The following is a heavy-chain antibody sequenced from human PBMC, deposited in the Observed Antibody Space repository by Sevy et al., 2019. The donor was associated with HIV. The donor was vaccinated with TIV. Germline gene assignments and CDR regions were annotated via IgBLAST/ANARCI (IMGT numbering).Heavy chain of an antibody. J-gene: IGHJ4*02. V-gene: IGHV1-2*06. CDR1: GYTFTGYY. CDR3: ARDPGHSSGWQRGY. CDR2: INPNSGGT. Sequence: ASVKVSCKASGYTFTGYYMHWVRQAPGQGLEWMGRINPNSGGTNYAQKFQGRVTMTRDTSISTTYMELSRLRSDDTAVYYCARDPGHSSGWQRGYWGQGTLVTVSS. D-gene: IGHD6-19*01.